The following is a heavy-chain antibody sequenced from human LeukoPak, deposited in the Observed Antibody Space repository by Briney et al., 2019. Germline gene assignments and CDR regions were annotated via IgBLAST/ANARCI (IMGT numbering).Heavy chain of an antibody. D-gene: IGHD2-21*02. Sequence: GGSLRLSCAASGFTFSTYWMNWYRQAPGKGLEWVGNINQDASEINYVDSVRGRFTISRDNAKNSLHLQMNSLGAEDTAVYYCATDRGNSDWQKRFDSWGQGTLVTVSS. CDR3: ATDRGNSDWQKRFDS. CDR1: GFTFSTYW. J-gene: IGHJ4*02. CDR2: INQDASEI. V-gene: IGHV3-7*01.